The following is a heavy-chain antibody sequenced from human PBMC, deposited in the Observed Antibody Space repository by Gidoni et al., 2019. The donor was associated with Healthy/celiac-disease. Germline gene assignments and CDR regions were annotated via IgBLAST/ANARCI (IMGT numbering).Heavy chain of an antibody. Sequence: QVQLQASGPGLVKPSATLSLTCAVPGGSINSSNWWRRVRQPPGKGLEWIGEIYHSGRTNYNPSLKSRVTISVDKSKNQFSLKLSSVTAADTAVYYWACTGERSGYYGRDYWGQGTLVTVSS. CDR3: ACTGERSGYYGRDY. CDR2: IYHSGRT. J-gene: IGHJ4*02. D-gene: IGHD3-3*01. V-gene: IGHV4-4*02. CDR1: GGSINSSNW.